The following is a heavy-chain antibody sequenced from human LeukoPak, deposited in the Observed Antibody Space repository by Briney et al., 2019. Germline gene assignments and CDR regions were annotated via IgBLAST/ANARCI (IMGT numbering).Heavy chain of an antibody. J-gene: IGHJ4*02. Sequence: GGSLRLSCAASGFTFSSYSMNWVRQAPGKGLEWVSSISSSSSYIYYADSVKGRFTISRDNAKNSLYLQMNSLRAEDTAVYYCARTGASGYDSVDYWGQGTLVTVSS. D-gene: IGHD5-12*01. CDR1: GFTFSSYS. CDR2: ISSSSSYI. V-gene: IGHV3-21*01. CDR3: ARTGASGYDSVDY.